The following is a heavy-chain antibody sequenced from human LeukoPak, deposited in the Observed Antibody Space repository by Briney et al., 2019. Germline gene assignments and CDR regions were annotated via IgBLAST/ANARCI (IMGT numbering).Heavy chain of an antibody. Sequence: PGGSLRLSCAASGFTFSSYSMNWVCQAPGKGLEWVSSISSSSSYIYYADSVKGRFTISRDNAKNSLYLQMNSLRAEDTAVYYCAREFDVAGTFDYWGQGTLVTVSS. D-gene: IGHD6-19*01. J-gene: IGHJ4*02. CDR3: AREFDVAGTFDY. CDR2: ISSSSSYI. V-gene: IGHV3-21*01. CDR1: GFTFSSYS.